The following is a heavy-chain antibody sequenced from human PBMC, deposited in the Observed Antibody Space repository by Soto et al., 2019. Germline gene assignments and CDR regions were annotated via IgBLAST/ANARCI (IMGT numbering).Heavy chain of an antibody. CDR1: GGSISSSSYH. V-gene: IGHV4-39*01. CDR2: IYYSRSS. Sequence: LSLTCTVPGGSISSSSYHWGWIRQPPWKGLEWIGSIYYSRSSYYNPSLKSRVTMSVDTSKNQFSLWLSSVTAADTAVYYCARRRALRRFGESSIRPQYYFDYWGQGTLVTVSS. CDR3: ARRRALRRFGESSIRPQYYFDY. D-gene: IGHD3-10*01. J-gene: IGHJ4*02.